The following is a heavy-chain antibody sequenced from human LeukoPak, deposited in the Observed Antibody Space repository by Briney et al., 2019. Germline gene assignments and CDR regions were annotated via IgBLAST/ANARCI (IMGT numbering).Heavy chain of an antibody. J-gene: IGHJ5*02. CDR1: GYTFTSYG. D-gene: IGHD3-22*01. CDR2: ISAYSGNT. CDR3: ARDFTSDYYDNENWFDP. V-gene: IGHV1-18*01. Sequence: GASVKVSCKASGYTFTSYGISWVRQAPGQGLEWMGWISAYSGNTNYAQKLQGRVTMTTDTSTSTAYMELRSLRSDDTAVYYCARDFTSDYYDNENWFDPWGQGTLVTVSS.